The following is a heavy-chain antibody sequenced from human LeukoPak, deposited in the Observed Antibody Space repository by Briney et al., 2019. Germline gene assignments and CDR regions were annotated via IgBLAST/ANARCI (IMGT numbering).Heavy chain of an antibody. D-gene: IGHD4-17*01. CDR2: ISTGGGT. Sequence: PGGSLRLSCVASGFSVSNYYMSWVRQAPGKGLEWVAVISTGGGTSYTDSVKGRFTFSRDNSKNTLFLQIKSLRAEDTGVYYCARGGITDYGDYSSFDYWGQGTLLTVSS. J-gene: IGHJ4*02. CDR1: GFSVSNYY. V-gene: IGHV3-66*01. CDR3: ARGGITDYGDYSSFDY.